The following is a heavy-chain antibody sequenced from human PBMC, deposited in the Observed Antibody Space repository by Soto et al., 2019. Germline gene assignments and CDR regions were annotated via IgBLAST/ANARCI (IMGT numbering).Heavy chain of an antibody. CDR2: IYPGDSDT. CDR3: ASSPRGYCSSTSCRELGNYYGMDV. CDR1: GYSFSSYW. J-gene: IGHJ6*02. Sequence: GESLKISCKGSGYSFSSYWIGWVRQMPGKGLEWMGIIYPGDSDTRYSPSFQGQVTISADKSISTAYLQWSSLKASDTAMYYCASSPRGYCSSTSCRELGNYYGMDVWGQGTTVTV. V-gene: IGHV5-51*01. D-gene: IGHD2-2*01.